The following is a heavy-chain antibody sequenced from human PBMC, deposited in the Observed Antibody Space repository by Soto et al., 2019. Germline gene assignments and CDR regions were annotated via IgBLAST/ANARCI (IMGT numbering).Heavy chain of an antibody. Sequence: QVQLVESGGGVVQPGRSLRLSCAASGFDFNTYGLHWVRQAPGKGLEWVAAISFDGGNQYYVDSVKGRFTISRDNAKKSLYLQMNSLRAEDTAVYYCARETHEDRPLSGNAFDIWGQGTMVTISS. CDR3: ARETHEDRPLSGNAFDI. V-gene: IGHV3-33*08. D-gene: IGHD3-22*01. J-gene: IGHJ3*02. CDR1: GFDFNTYG. CDR2: ISFDGGNQ.